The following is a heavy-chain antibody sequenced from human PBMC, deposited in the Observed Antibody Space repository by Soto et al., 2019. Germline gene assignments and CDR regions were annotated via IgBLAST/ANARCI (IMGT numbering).Heavy chain of an antibody. CDR3: AKDRSYVGDYMDV. D-gene: IGHD1-26*01. CDR1: GFTFDDYA. V-gene: IGHV3-9*01. Sequence: EVQLVESGGGLVQPGRSLRLSCAASGFTFDDYAMHWLRQAPGKGLEWVSGISWNSGSIGYADSVKGRFTISRDNAKNSLYLQMNSLRAADTALYYCAKDRSYVGDYMDVWGKGTTVTVSS. CDR2: ISWNSGSI. J-gene: IGHJ6*03.